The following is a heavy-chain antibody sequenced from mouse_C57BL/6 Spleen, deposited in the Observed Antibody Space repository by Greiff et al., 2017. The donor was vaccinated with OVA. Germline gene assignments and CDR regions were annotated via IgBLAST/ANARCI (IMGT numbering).Heavy chain of an antibody. V-gene: IGHV1-69*01. Sequence: QVQLQQSGAELVMPGASVKLSCKASGYTFTSYWMHWVKQRPGQGLEWIGEIDPSDSYTNYNQKFKGKSTLTVDKSSSTAYMQLSSLTSEDSAVYYCARRGKGDAMDYWGQGTSVTVSS. CDR3: ARRGKGDAMDY. CDR2: IDPSDSYT. J-gene: IGHJ4*01. CDR1: GYTFTSYW.